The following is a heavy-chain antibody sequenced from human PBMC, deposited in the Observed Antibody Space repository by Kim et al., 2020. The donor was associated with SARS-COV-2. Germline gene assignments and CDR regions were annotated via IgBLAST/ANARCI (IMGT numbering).Heavy chain of an antibody. CDR3: ARHQFVGGWGTYYYYGMDV. CDR2: IYPGDSDT. V-gene: IGHV5-51*01. D-gene: IGHD3-10*01. J-gene: IGHJ6*02. Sequence: GESLKISCKGSGYSFTSYWIGWVRQMPGKGLEWMGIIYPGDSDTRYSPSFQGQVTISADKSISTAYLQWSSLKASDTAMYYCARHQFVGGWGTYYYYGMDVWGQGTTVTVSS. CDR1: GYSFTSYW.